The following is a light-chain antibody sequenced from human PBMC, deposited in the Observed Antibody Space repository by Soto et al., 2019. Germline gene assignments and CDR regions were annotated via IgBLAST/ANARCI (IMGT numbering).Light chain of an antibody. CDR3: QKYNRAPWT. CDR1: QGISNY. Sequence: DIQMTQSPSSLSASVGDRVTITCRASQGISNYLAWYQQKPGKVPKLLIYGASTLQSGVPSRFSGSGSGTEFTLTISSLQPEDVATYYCQKYNRAPWTVGQGTKVEIK. CDR2: GAS. V-gene: IGKV1-27*01. J-gene: IGKJ1*01.